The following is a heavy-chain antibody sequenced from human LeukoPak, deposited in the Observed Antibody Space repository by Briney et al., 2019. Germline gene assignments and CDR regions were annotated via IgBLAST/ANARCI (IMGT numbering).Heavy chain of an antibody. CDR1: GGTISSGGYY. CDR2: IYYSGST. V-gene: IGHV4-31*03. J-gene: IGHJ4*02. D-gene: IGHD6-13*01. CDR3: ARARSAAGNFDY. Sequence: SETLSLTCTVSGGTISSGGYYWSWIRQHPGKGLEWIGYIYYSGSTYYNPSLKSRVTISADTSKNQFSLKLSSVTAADTAVYYCARARSAAGNFDYWGQGTLVTVSS.